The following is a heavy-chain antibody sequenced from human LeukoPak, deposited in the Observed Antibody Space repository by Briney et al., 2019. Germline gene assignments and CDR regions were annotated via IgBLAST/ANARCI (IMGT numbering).Heavy chain of an antibody. Sequence: GASVKVSCKASGYTFTSYGISWVRQAPGQGLEWMGWISAYNGNTNYAQKLQGRVTMTTDTSTSTAYMELRNLRSDDTAVYYCAKYSSGLDAFDIWGQGTMVTVSS. CDR1: GYTFTSYG. J-gene: IGHJ3*02. V-gene: IGHV1-18*01. CDR3: AKYSSGLDAFDI. D-gene: IGHD6-19*01. CDR2: ISAYNGNT.